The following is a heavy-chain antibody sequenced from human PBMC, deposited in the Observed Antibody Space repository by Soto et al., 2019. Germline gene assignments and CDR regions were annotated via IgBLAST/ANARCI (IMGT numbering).Heavy chain of an antibody. V-gene: IGHV1-69*06. CDR1: GVTFSSYA. J-gene: IGHJ5*02. D-gene: IGHD1-7*01. CDR3: ARGGRNWNYLGTHFDP. CDR2: IIPIFGTA. Sequence: QVQLVQSGAEVKKPGSSVKVSCKASGVTFSSYAISWVRQAPGQGLEWMGGIIPIFGTANYAQKFQGRVTITADKSTSTAYMELSSLRSEDTAVYYCARGGRNWNYLGTHFDPWGQGTLVTVSS.